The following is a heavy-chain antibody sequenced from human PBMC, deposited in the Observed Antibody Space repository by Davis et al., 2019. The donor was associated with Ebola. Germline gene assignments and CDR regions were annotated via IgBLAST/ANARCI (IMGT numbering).Heavy chain of an antibody. CDR2: IYRDERT. J-gene: IGHJ4*02. Sequence: GGSLRLSCAASGFIVSDKYMSWVRQAPGKGLEWVSVIYRDERTYYADSVKGRFTVSRDNSENMLYLQMSTLRAEDTALYYCAKVKYYSTLRGGFDYWGQGTPVTVSS. D-gene: IGHD3-10*01. V-gene: IGHV3-53*01. CDR1: GFIVSDKY. CDR3: AKVKYYSTLRGGFDY.